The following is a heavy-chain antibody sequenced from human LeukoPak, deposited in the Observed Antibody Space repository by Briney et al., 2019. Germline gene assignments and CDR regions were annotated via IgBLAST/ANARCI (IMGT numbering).Heavy chain of an antibody. CDR3: ARVPTVTFFDY. J-gene: IGHJ4*02. Sequence: ASETLSLTCTVSGGTISSSSYYWGWIRQPPGKGLEWIGSIYYSRSTYSNTSPKSRVTISVDTSKNQFSLKLSSVTAADTAVYYCARVPTVTFFDYWGQGTLVTVSS. CDR2: IYYSRST. CDR1: GGTISSSSYY. D-gene: IGHD4-17*01. V-gene: IGHV4-39*01.